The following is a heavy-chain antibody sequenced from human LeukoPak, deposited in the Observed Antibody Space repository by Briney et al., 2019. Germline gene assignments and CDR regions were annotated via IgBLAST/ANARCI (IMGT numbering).Heavy chain of an antibody. CDR3: AKSVLADSSGYYQPYWYFDL. V-gene: IGHV3-23*01. Sequence: GESLRLSCATSGFIFSHHGMNWVRQAPGKGLEWVSGIRADAVTTYYADSVKGRFIISRDNSKNTLYLQMNSLRAEDTAVYYCAKSVLADSSGYYQPYWYFDLWGRGTLVTVSS. CDR1: GFIFSHHG. CDR2: IRADAVTT. J-gene: IGHJ2*01. D-gene: IGHD3-22*01.